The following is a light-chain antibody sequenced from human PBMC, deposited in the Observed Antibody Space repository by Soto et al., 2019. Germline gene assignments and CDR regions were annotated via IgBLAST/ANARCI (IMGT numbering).Light chain of an antibody. Sequence: IVVTQSPLSLPVTPGEPSSIACRSSEGLLHINGYNYLDWYLQKPGQSPQLLIYLASNRASGVPDRFSGSGSGTDFTLTISSLQPEDFATYYCQQSYSTPRTFGQGTKVDIK. CDR2: LAS. CDR3: QQSYSTPRT. CDR1: EGLLHINGYNY. J-gene: IGKJ1*01. V-gene: IGKV2-28*01.